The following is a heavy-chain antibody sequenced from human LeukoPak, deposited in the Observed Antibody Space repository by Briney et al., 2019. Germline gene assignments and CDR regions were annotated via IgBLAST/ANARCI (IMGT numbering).Heavy chain of an antibody. V-gene: IGHV3-11*01. CDR3: AKGAYSSLKGWFDP. Sequence: PGGSLRLSCAASGFTFSEYYMSWIRQPPGKGLEWVSYISSSGNSIYYADSVKGRFTMSRDNAKNSLYLQMNSLRAEDMALYYCAKGAYSSLKGWFDPWGQGTLVTVSS. CDR2: ISSSGNSI. D-gene: IGHD6-13*01. J-gene: IGHJ5*02. CDR1: GFTFSEYY.